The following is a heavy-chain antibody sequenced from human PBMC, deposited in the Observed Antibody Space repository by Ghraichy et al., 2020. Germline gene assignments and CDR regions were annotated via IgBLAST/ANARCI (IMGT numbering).Heavy chain of an antibody. CDR2: IRQDGSEK. Sequence: GGSLRLSCVASGLTFSSYWMTWVRRALGKGLEWVANIRQDGSEKYYADSVKGRFTISRDNAKSSLYLQMNSLRADDTAVYYCVGGDHADYWGQGTLVTVSS. J-gene: IGHJ4*02. CDR3: VGGDHADY. V-gene: IGHV3-7*03. CDR1: GLTFSSYW. D-gene: IGHD2-21*02.